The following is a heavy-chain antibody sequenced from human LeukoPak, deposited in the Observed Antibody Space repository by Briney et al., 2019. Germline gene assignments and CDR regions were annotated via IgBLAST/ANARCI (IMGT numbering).Heavy chain of an antibody. CDR1: VDTLTELS. V-gene: IGHV1-24*01. CDR3: ATLPRVFSSSWYFDY. J-gene: IGHJ4*02. CDR2: FDPEDGET. D-gene: IGHD6-13*01. Sequence: ASVKVSCMVSVDTLTELSMHCVRQAPGKGLEWMGGFDPEDGETIYAQKFQGRVTMTEDASTDTAYMELSSLRSEDTAVYYCATLPRVFSSSWYFDYWGQGTLVTVSS.